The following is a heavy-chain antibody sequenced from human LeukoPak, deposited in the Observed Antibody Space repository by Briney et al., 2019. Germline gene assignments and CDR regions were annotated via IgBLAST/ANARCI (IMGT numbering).Heavy chain of an antibody. CDR1: GGSFSGYY. CDR3: ARRPGPYDSSGYDNWFDP. V-gene: IGHV4-34*01. D-gene: IGHD3-22*01. CDR2: INHSGST. Sequence: SETLSLTCAVYGGSFSGYYWSWIRQPPGKGLEWIGEINHSGSTNYNPSLKSRVTISVDTSKNQFSLKLSSVTAADTAVYYCARRPGPYDSSGYDNWFDPWGQGTLVTVSS. J-gene: IGHJ5*02.